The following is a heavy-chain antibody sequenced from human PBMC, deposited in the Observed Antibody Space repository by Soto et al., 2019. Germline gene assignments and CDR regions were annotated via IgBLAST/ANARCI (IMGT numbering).Heavy chain of an antibody. J-gene: IGHJ6*02. V-gene: IGHV3-23*01. D-gene: IGHD2-2*01. CDR1: GFTFSSYA. CDR3: ARYIPGVRYYGMDV. CDR2: IGESGTPT. Sequence: SLRLSCAASGFTFSSYAMKWVRQAPGKGLEWVSLIGESGTPTYYADSVKGRFTISRNNSGNTLFLEMSSLRAEDTAVYYCARYIPGVRYYGMDVWGQGTTVTVSS.